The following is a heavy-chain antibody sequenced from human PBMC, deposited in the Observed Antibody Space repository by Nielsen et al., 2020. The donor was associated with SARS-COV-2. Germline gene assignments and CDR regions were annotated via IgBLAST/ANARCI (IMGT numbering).Heavy chain of an antibody. CDR3: ARTKYYYDSSGSEEYYYYGMDV. J-gene: IGHJ6*02. Sequence: WIRHPPGKALEWLARIDWDDDKYYSTSLKTRLTISKDTSKNQVVLTMTNMDPVDTATYYCARTKYYYDSSGSEEYYYYGMDVWGQGTTVTVSS. V-gene: IGHV2-70*11. D-gene: IGHD3-22*01. CDR2: IDWDDDK.